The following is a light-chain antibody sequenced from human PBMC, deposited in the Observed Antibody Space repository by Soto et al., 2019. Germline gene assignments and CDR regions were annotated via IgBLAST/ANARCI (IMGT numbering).Light chain of an antibody. J-gene: IGKJ2*01. Sequence: DIQMPQSPSSLSASVGDRVTITCLASQSTISYLNWYQQKPGKAPKLLIHAASSLQSGVPSRFSGSGSGTDFTLTISSLQPEDFATYYCQQSYSTPYTFGQGTKLEIK. CDR2: AAS. V-gene: IGKV1-39*01. CDR3: QQSYSTPYT. CDR1: QSTISY.